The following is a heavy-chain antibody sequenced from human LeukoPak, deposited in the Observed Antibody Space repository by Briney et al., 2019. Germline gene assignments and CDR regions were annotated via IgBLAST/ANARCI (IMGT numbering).Heavy chain of an antibody. J-gene: IGHJ6*02. CDR3: ARTPNYYDSSGYYSRAYYYGMDV. V-gene: IGHV1-69*04. CDR2: IIPIFGIA. Sequence: SVKVSCKASGGTFSSYAISWVRQAPGQGLEWMGRIIPIFGIANYAQKFQGRVTITADKSTSTAYMELSSLRSEDTAVYYCARTPNYYDSSGYYSRAYYYGMDVWGQGTTVTVSS. D-gene: IGHD3-22*01. CDR1: GGTFSSYA.